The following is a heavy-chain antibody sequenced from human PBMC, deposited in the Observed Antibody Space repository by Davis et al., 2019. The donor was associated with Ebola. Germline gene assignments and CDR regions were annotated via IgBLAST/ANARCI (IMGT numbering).Heavy chain of an antibody. CDR2: ITTYNGNT. D-gene: IGHD3-10*01. J-gene: IGHJ4*02. CDR3: ARNYGSGSQVSGY. Sequence: AASVKVSCKASGYTFTSYGISWVRQAPGHGLEWMGWITTYNGNTNYAQNFQGRVTMTTDTSTSTAYMELRSLRSDDTAVYYCARNYGSGSQVSGYWGQGTLVTVSS. CDR1: GYTFTSYG. V-gene: IGHV1-18*04.